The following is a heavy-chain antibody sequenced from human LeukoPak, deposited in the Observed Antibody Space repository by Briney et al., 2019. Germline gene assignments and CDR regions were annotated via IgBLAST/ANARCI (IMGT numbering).Heavy chain of an antibody. Sequence: GASVKVSCKASGYTFTSYDINWVRQATGQGLEWMGWMNPNSGNTGYAQKFQGRVTMTRNTSISTAYMELSSLRSEDTAVYYCARGFRYCSSTSCYYDEYCYYMDVWGKGTTVTVSS. V-gene: IGHV1-8*01. J-gene: IGHJ6*03. CDR2: MNPNSGNT. D-gene: IGHD2-2*01. CDR3: ARGFRYCSSTSCYYDEYCYYMDV. CDR1: GYTFTSYD.